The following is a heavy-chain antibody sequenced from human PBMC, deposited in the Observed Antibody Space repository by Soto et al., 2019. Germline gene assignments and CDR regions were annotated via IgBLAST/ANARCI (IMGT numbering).Heavy chain of an antibody. CDR2: IHYSGST. V-gene: IGHV4-39*01. Sequence: QLQLQESGPGLVKPSETLSLTCTVSGGSISSSSYYWAWIRQPPGKGLEWIGSIHYSGSTFYKPSLKTRVAISIDKFKNQFSLKVSSLTAADTAVYYCARREIVATIDYWGQGTLVTVSS. CDR1: GGSISSSSYY. CDR3: ARREIVATIDY. D-gene: IGHD5-12*01. J-gene: IGHJ4*02.